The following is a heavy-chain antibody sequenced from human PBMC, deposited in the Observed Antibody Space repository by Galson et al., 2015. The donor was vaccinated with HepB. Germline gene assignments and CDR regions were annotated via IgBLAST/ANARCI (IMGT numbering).Heavy chain of an antibody. CDR3: ANGYCSSTSCYNDY. CDR2: ISYDGSNK. V-gene: IGHV3-30*18. D-gene: IGHD2-2*03. Sequence: SLRLSCAASGFTFSSYGMHWVRQAPGKGLEWVAVISYDGSNKYYADSVKGRLTISRDNSKNTLYLQMNSLRAEDTAVYYCANGYCSSTSCYNDYWGQGTLVTVSS. J-gene: IGHJ4*02. CDR1: GFTFSSYG.